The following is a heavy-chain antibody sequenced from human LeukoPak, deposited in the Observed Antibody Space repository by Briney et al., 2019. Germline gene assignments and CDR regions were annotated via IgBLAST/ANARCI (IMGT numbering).Heavy chain of an antibody. CDR3: AELGITMIGGV. CDR1: GFIFNNYE. J-gene: IGHJ6*04. D-gene: IGHD3-10*02. Sequence: GGSLRLSCVASGFIFNNYEMNWVRQAPGKGLEWVSVISGSGGSTYYADSVKGRFTISRDNAKNSLYLQMNSLRAEDTAVYYCAELGITMIGGVWGKGTTVTISS. CDR2: ISGSGGST. V-gene: IGHV3-48*03.